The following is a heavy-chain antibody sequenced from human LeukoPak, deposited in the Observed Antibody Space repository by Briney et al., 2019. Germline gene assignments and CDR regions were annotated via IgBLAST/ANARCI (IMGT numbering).Heavy chain of an antibody. J-gene: IGHJ6*03. CDR2: INHSAVI. CDR1: DGSFSGYY. Sequence: SETLTLTCAVYDGSFSGYYWSWVRQPPGKGLEWIGEINHSAVINYNPSLESRVTISVDTSKNQFSLKVNSVTAADTGVYYCARGYCSSIHCFVVGYHYYYMDVWDKGATVIVSS. V-gene: IGHV4-34*01. CDR3: ARGYCSSIHCFVVGYHYYYMDV. D-gene: IGHD2-2*01.